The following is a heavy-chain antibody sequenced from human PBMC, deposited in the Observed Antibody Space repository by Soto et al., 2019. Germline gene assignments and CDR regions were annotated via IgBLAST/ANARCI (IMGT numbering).Heavy chain of an antibody. Sequence: ASVKVSCKASGYTFTSYGIGWVRQAPGQGLEWMGWISAYNGNTNYAQKLQGRVTMTTDTSTSTAYMELRSLRSDDTAVYYCARPQWLAPNDAFDIWGQGTMVTVSS. J-gene: IGHJ3*02. CDR1: GYTFTSYG. CDR3: ARPQWLAPNDAFDI. CDR2: ISAYNGNT. V-gene: IGHV1-18*01. D-gene: IGHD6-19*01.